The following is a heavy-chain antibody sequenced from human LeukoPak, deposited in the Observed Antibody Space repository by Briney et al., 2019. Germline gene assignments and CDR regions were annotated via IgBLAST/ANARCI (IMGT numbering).Heavy chain of an antibody. J-gene: IGHJ4*02. CDR1: GFTFSSYA. CDR3: ARLGVYGDY. V-gene: IGHV3-30-3*01. D-gene: IGHD5/OR15-5a*01. CDR2: ISYDGSNK. Sequence: PGGSLRLSCAASGFTFSSYAMHWVRQAPGKGLEWVAVISYDGSNKYYADSVKGRSTISRDNSKNTLYLQMNSLRAEDTAVYYCARLGVYGDYWGQGTLVTVSS.